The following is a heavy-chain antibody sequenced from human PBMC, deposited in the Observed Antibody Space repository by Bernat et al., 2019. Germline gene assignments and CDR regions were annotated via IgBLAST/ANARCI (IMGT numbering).Heavy chain of an antibody. V-gene: IGHV5-51*01. D-gene: IGHD3-3*01. CDR2: IYPGDSDT. J-gene: IGHJ5*02. CDR1: GYSFTSYW. CDR3: ARLKNVLRFVEWHDPPNRFDP. Sequence: EVQLVQSGAEVKKPGESLKISCKGSGYSFTSYWIGWVRQMPGKGLEWMGIIYPGDSDTRYSPSFQGQVTISAEKSISTADLQWSSMKASDTAMDYCARLKNVLRFVEWHDPPNRFDPWGQGTLVTVAS.